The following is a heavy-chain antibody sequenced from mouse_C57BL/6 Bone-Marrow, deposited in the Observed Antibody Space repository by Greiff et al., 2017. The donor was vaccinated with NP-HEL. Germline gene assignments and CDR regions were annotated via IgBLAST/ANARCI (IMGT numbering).Heavy chain of an antibody. CDR1: GFTFSDYG. J-gene: IGHJ3*01. CDR2: ISSGSSTI. V-gene: IGHV5-17*01. CDR3: ARGRLRRDGAFAY. D-gene: IGHD2-4*01. Sequence: DVQLVESGGGLVKPGGSLKLSCAASGFTFSDYGMHWVRQAPEKGLEWVAYISSGSSTIYYADPVKGRFTISRDNAKNTLFLQMTSLRSEDTAMYYCARGRLRRDGAFAYWGQGTLVTVSA.